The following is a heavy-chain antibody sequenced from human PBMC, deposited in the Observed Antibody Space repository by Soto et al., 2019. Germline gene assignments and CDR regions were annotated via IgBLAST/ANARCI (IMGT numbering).Heavy chain of an antibody. CDR1: GFTFSDYY. CDR3: ARDLGYYDSSGYLDY. CDR2: ISSSGDII. V-gene: IGHV3-11*01. Sequence: GGSLRLSCAASGFTFSDYYMSWIRQAPGKGLEWVSYISSSGDIIYYADSMRGRFTISRDNAKNSLYLQMNNLRAEDTAVYYCARDLGYYDSSGYLDYWGQGTLVTVSS. D-gene: IGHD3-22*01. J-gene: IGHJ4*02.